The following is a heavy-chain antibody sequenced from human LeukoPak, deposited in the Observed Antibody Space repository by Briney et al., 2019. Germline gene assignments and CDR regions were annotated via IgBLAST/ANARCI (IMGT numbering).Heavy chain of an antibody. CDR3: AGRPTGYSSGYIH. Sequence: GSLRLSCGASGITFSNYAVSWVRQAPEKGLGWVSVISGSAHKIRYADSVKGRFTISRDNSENIVYLQMNNLRVEDTAVYYCAGRPTGYSSGYIHWGQGTLVTVSS. V-gene: IGHV3-23*01. CDR1: GITFSNYA. D-gene: IGHD5-18*01. J-gene: IGHJ4*02. CDR2: ISGSAHKI.